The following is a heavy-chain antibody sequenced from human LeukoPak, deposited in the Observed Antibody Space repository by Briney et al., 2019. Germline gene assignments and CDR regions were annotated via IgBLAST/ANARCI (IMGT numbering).Heavy chain of an antibody. J-gene: IGHJ4*02. CDR3: ARGDAYALNF. V-gene: IGHV3-74*01. D-gene: IGHD2-2*01. Sequence: GGSLRLSCAASGFTFGSYWVHWVRQAPGKGLVWVSRINSDGTTTAYADSVKGRFTISRDNAKNTLYLQMNSLRAEDTAVYSCARGDAYALNFWGQGTLVTVSS. CDR2: INSDGTTT. CDR1: GFTFGSYW.